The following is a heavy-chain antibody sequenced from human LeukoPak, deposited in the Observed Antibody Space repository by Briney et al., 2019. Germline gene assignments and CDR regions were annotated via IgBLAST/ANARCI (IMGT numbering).Heavy chain of an antibody. CDR1: GYTFTSYD. Sequence: LRASVKVSCKASGYTFTSYDINWVRQATGQGLEWMGWMNPNSGNTGYTQKFQGRVTMTRNTSISIAYMELSSLRSEDTAVYYCAREEHDSSGYYPWGQGTLVTVSS. J-gene: IGHJ5*02. V-gene: IGHV1-8*01. D-gene: IGHD3-22*01. CDR3: AREEHDSSGYYP. CDR2: MNPNSGNT.